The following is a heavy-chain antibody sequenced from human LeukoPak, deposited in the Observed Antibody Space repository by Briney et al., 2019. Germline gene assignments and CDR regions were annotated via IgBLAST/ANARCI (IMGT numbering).Heavy chain of an antibody. CDR1: GYTFTSYY. J-gene: IGHJ4*02. Sequence: ASVKVSCKASGYTFTSYYMHWVRQAPGQGLEWMGIINPSGGSTSYAQKFQGRVTMTRDTSTSAVYMELSSLRSEDTAVYYCARGGVSSSWYISGFDYWGQGTPVTVSS. V-gene: IGHV1-46*01. D-gene: IGHD6-13*01. CDR2: INPSGGST. CDR3: ARGGVSSSWYISGFDY.